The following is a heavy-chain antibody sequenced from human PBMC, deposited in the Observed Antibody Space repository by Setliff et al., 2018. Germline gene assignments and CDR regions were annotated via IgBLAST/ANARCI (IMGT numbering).Heavy chain of an antibody. J-gene: IGHJ4*02. V-gene: IGHV4-31*03. CDR3: ARGRNIAARLLDS. D-gene: IGHD6-6*01. Sequence: PSETLSLTCTVSGGSISSGTYYWSWIRQHPGKGLEWIGYIYYSGTTYYNPSLKSRVTISLDTSKNQFSLNLSSVTAADTAVYYCARGRNIAARLLDSWGQGTLVTVSS. CDR1: GGSISSGTYY. CDR2: IYYSGTT.